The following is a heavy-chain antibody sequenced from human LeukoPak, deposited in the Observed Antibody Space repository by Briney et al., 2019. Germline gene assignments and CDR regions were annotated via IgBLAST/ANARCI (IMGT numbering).Heavy chain of an antibody. V-gene: IGHV1-69*05. CDR3: ASPRWLHRRAFDI. CDR1: GGTFSSYA. Sequence: SVKVSCKASGGTFSSYAISWVRQAPGQGLEWMGRIIPIFGTANYAQKFQGRVTITTDESTSTAYMELSGLRSEDTAVYYCASPRWLHRRAFDIWGQGTTVTVSS. J-gene: IGHJ3*02. CDR2: IIPIFGTA. D-gene: IGHD5-24*01.